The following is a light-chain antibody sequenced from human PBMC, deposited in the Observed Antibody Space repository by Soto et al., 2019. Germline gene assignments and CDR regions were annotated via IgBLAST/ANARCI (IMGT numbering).Light chain of an antibody. Sequence: EIVLTQSPGTLSLSPGERATLSCRASQSVSSSYLAWYQQKPVQSPRLLIYASSIMSTGIPDRFSGSGSGTDFPLTISRLEPEDFAVYYCQQYGSSPYTFGRGTKLEIK. CDR1: QSVSSSY. CDR3: QQYGSSPYT. V-gene: IGKV3-20*01. J-gene: IGKJ2*01. CDR2: ASS.